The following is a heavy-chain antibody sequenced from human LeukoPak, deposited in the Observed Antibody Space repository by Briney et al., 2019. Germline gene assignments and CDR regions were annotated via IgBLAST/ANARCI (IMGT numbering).Heavy chain of an antibody. V-gene: IGHV4-39*01. CDR3: ARVVPAANDAFDI. CDR2: IYYSGST. J-gene: IGHJ3*02. Sequence: SETLSLTCTVSGGSISSSSYFWGWIRQPPGKGLEWIGSIYYSGSTYYNPSLKSRVTISVDTSKHQFSLKLNSVTAADTAVYYCARVVPAANDAFDIWGQGTMVTVSS. CDR1: GGSISSSSYF. D-gene: IGHD2-2*01.